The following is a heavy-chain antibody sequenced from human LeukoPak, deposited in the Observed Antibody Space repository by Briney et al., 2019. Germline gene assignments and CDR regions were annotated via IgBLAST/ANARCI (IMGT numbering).Heavy chain of an antibody. CDR2: INRSGST. J-gene: IGHJ5*02. CDR1: GGSFSGYY. Sequence: PSETLSLTCAVYGGSFSGYYWSWIRQPPGKGLEWIGEINRSGSTNYNPSLKSRVTISVDTSKNQFSLKLSSVTAADTAVYYCARGRWGCSSTSCRRWFDPGGQGTLVTVSS. V-gene: IGHV4-34*01. CDR3: ARGRWGCSSTSCRRWFDP. D-gene: IGHD2-2*01.